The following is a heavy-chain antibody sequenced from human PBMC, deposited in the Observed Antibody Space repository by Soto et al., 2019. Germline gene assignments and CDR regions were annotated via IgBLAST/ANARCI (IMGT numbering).Heavy chain of an antibody. Sequence: QVQLVESGGGLVKPGGSLRLSCAASGFTFSDYYMSWIRQAPGKGLEWVSYISSSSSYTNYADSVKGRFPISRDNAKNSLYLQMTSLRDEDTAVYHCARTIAAAGGRRYFDLWGRGTLVTVSS. J-gene: IGHJ2*01. V-gene: IGHV3-11*05. CDR2: ISSSSSYT. CDR3: ARTIAAAGGRRYFDL. D-gene: IGHD6-13*01. CDR1: GFTFSDYY.